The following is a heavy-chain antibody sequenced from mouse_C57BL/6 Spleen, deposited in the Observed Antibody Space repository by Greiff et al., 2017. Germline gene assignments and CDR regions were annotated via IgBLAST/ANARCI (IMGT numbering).Heavy chain of an antibody. Sequence: EVKVVDSGGGLVKPGGSLKLSCAASGFTFSSYAMSWVRQTPEKRLEWVATISDGGSYTYYPDNVKGRFTISRDNAKNNLYLQMSHLKSEDTAMYYCARVGGGYYVNYFDYWGQGTTLTVSS. D-gene: IGHD2-3*01. J-gene: IGHJ2*01. CDR2: ISDGGSYT. CDR1: GFTFSSYA. V-gene: IGHV5-4*03. CDR3: ARVGGGYYVNYFDY.